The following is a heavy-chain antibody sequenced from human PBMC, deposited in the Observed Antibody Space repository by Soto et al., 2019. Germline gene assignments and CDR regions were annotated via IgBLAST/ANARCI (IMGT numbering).Heavy chain of an antibody. CDR3: AHMGYGDSPLDY. D-gene: IGHD4-17*01. CDR2: IYWDDYK. CDR1: GFSLSTSGVG. Sequence: QITLKESGPTLVKPTQTLTLTCTFSGFSLSTSGVGGGWIRQPPGKALEWLAVIYWDDYKHYSSSLKSRLTITKDTSKNQVVLTRTNMDPVDTATYYCAHMGYGDSPLDYWGQGTLLTVSS. J-gene: IGHJ4*02. V-gene: IGHV2-5*02.